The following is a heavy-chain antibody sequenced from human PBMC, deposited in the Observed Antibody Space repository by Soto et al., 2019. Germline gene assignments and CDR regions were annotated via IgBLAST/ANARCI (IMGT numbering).Heavy chain of an antibody. V-gene: IGHV3-33*08. CDR1: GFTFSNYC. D-gene: IGHD3-10*01. J-gene: IGHJ3*02. Sequence: PGGSLRLSCAASGFTFSNYCMHWVRQAPGKGLEWVAVVWYDGSNKYYADSVKGRFTISRDNSENTLYLQMNSLRAEDTAVYYCASASRYYYGSGSYYNEGGTFDIWGQGTMVTVS. CDR2: VWYDGSNK. CDR3: ASASRYYYGSGSYYNEGGTFDI.